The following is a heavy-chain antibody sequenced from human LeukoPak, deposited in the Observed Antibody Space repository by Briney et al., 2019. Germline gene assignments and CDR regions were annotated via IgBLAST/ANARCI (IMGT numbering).Heavy chain of an antibody. D-gene: IGHD3-3*01. Sequence: GGSLRLSCAASGFTVSSNYMSWVRQAPGKGLEWVSVIYSGGSIYYADSVKGRFTISRHNSKNTVYLQMNSLRTEDTAVYYCAKDLSIFGVVNWFDPWGQGTLVTVSS. CDR2: IYSGGSI. V-gene: IGHV3-53*04. J-gene: IGHJ5*02. CDR1: GFTVSSNY. CDR3: AKDLSIFGVVNWFDP.